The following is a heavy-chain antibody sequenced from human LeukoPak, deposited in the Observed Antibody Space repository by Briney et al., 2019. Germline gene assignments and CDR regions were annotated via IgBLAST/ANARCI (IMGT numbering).Heavy chain of an antibody. V-gene: IGHV1-18*01. Sequence: ASVRVSCKASGYTFATYSISWVRQAPGQGLEWMGWISAHNGHTNYAQKVQGRVTMTTDTSTTTAYMELRSLRSDDTAIHYCARISASYYYYGMDVWGQGTTVTVSS. CDR1: GYTFATYS. J-gene: IGHJ6*02. CDR3: ARISASYYYYGMDV. CDR2: ISAHNGHT.